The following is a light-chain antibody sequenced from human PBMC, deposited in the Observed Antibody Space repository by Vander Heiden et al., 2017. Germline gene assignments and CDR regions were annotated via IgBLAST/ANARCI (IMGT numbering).Light chain of an antibody. Sequence: HSVLSHHPYGSGTPAQRVTISCSGSSSNIGSKAVNWYQQLPGTAPKLLIYSHNQRPSGVPDRFSASKSGTSASLAISGLQSEDEADYYCAAWDDSLNGPVFGGGTKLTVL. CDR1: SSNIGSKA. CDR2: SHN. J-gene: IGLJ2*01. CDR3: AAWDDSLNGPV. V-gene: IGLV1-44*01.